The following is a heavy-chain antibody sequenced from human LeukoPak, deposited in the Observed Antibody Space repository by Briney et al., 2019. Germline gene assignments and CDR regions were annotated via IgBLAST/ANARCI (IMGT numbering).Heavy chain of an antibody. CDR3: ARAGYYDSSGYDAFDI. D-gene: IGHD3-22*01. CDR1: GGSISSYY. CDR2: IYYSGST. V-gene: IGHV4-59*01. J-gene: IGHJ3*02. Sequence: SETLSLTCTVSGGSISSYYWSWVRQPPGKGLEWIGYIYYSGSTNYNPSLKSRVTISVDTSKNQSSLKLSALTPAGPAVYYCARAGYYDSSGYDAFDIWGQGAMVTVSS.